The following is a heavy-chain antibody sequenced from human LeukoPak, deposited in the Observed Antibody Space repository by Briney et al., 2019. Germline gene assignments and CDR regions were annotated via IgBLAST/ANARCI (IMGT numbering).Heavy chain of an antibody. Sequence: SGTLSLTCAVSGGSISSNNWWSWVRQPPGKGLEWIGEFFHIGSTNYNPSLKSRVAISLDKSKSQFSLMLTSVTAADTAVYYCTRAIWGVPGFDYWGQGTLVTVSS. J-gene: IGHJ4*02. CDR2: FFHIGST. V-gene: IGHV4-4*02. D-gene: IGHD3-10*01. CDR3: TRAIWGVPGFDY. CDR1: GGSISSNNW.